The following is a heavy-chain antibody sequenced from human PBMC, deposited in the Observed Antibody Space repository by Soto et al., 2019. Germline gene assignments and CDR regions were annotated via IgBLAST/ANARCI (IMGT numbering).Heavy chain of an antibody. CDR2: INPNSGGT. D-gene: IGHD3-22*01. V-gene: IGHV1-2*02. CDR3: ARVGRYYDSSGPPHV. J-gene: IGHJ6*02. Sequence: ASVKVSCKASGYTFTGYYMHGVRQAPGQGLEWMGWINPNSGGTNYAQKFQGRVTMTRDTSISTAYMELSRLRSDDTAVYYCARVGRYYDSSGPPHVWGQGTTVTVSS. CDR1: GYTFTGYY.